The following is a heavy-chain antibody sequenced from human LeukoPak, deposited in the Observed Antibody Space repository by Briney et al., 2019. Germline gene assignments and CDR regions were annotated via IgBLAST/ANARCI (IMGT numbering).Heavy chain of an antibody. CDR2: ISSSGSMI. Sequence: PGGSLRLSCAASGFIFSDYYMSWIRQAPGKGLEWVSYISSSGSMIYYADSVKGRFTISRDNAKNSLYLQMNSLRAEDTAVYYCARDSTIPNYDFWSGYYYYFDYWGQGTLVTVSS. CDR1: GFIFSDYY. J-gene: IGHJ4*02. D-gene: IGHD3-3*01. CDR3: ARDSTIPNYDFWSGYYYYFDY. V-gene: IGHV3-11*04.